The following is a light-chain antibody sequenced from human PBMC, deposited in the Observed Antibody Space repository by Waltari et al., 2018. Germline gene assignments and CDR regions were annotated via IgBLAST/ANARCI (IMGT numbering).Light chain of an antibody. J-gene: IGLJ1*01. CDR2: EVS. Sequence: QSALTQPASLSGSPGQSITISCTGTSRDVGNYNYVSWYQHHPGKVPKVIIYEVSKRPAGISSRFSGCKSGHTASLTISGLQADDEADYYCASYTTSDTIVFGTGTGVTVL. CDR3: ASYTTSDTIV. V-gene: IGLV2-14*01. CDR1: SRDVGNYNY.